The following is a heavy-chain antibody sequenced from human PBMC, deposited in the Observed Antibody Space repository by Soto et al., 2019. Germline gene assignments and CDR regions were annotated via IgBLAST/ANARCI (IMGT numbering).Heavy chain of an antibody. CDR3: ARDRGIFGVGDYYYYMDV. Sequence: EVQLVESGGGLVKPGGSLRLSCAASGFNFSTYSMNWVRQAPGTGLEWVSSITSRSTYIYYSDSVKGRFTISRDNAKNSLYLQMNSLRAEDTAVYYCARDRGIFGVGDYYYYMDVWGKGTTVTVSS. D-gene: IGHD3-3*01. J-gene: IGHJ6*03. CDR1: GFNFSTYS. V-gene: IGHV3-21*01. CDR2: ITSRSTYI.